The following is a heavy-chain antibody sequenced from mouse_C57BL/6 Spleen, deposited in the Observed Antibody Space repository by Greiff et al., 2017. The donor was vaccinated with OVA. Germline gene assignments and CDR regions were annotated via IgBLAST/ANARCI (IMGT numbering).Heavy chain of an antibody. V-gene: IGHV8-8*01. CDR2: IWWGDAK. J-gene: IGHJ2*01. CDR1: GFSLSTFGMG. CDR3: AQIGSDYPDY. D-gene: IGHD1-1*02. Sequence: QVTLKESGPGLLQPSQTLSLTCSFSGFSLSTFGMGVGWIRPPSGLGLEWLAPIWWGDAKYYTPALKSRPTISKDTSKNQEFLRIANVDTADTATYSCAQIGSDYPDYWGQGTTLTVSS.